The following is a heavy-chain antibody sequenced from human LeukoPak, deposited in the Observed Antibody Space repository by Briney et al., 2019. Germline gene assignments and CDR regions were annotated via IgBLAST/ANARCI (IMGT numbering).Heavy chain of an antibody. D-gene: IGHD3-22*01. V-gene: IGHV1-46*01. CDR3: ARVKSYYYDTSDKDAFDI. CDR1: GYTFTSHV. J-gene: IGHJ3*02. CDR2: INPRGGST. Sequence: ASVKVSCKASGYTFTSHVMHWVRQAPGQGLEWMGIINPRGGSTSYTQKFQGRVTMTRDTSTSTVYMELSSLRSEDTAVYYCARVKSYYYDTSDKDAFDIWGQGTMVTVSS.